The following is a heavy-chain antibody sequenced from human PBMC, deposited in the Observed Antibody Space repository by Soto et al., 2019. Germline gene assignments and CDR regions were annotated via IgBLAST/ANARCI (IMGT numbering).Heavy chain of an antibody. CDR1: GDSVSSNSST. J-gene: IGHJ4*02. D-gene: IGHD5-12*01. CDR3: AGGYSGIIDY. V-gene: IGHV6-1*01. Sequence: SQTLSLTFAISGDSVSSNSSTWNWISQSPSRGLEWLGRTYYRSKWYNDYAVSLKSRITINPDTSKNQFSLQLNSVTPEDTAVYYCAGGYSGIIDYWGQGTLVTVSS. CDR2: TYYRSKWYN.